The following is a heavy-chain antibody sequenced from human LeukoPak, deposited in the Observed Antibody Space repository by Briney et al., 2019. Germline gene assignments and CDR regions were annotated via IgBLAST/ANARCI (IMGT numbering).Heavy chain of an antibody. Sequence: SVKVSCKASGGTFSSYAISWVRQAPGQGLEWMGGIIPIFGTANYAQKFQGRVTITTDESTSTAYMELSSLRSEDTAVYYCARDLGRGGWLVATDYYMDVWGKGTTVTVSS. CDR1: GGTFSSYA. CDR3: ARDLGRGGWLVATDYYMDV. J-gene: IGHJ6*03. V-gene: IGHV1-69*05. D-gene: IGHD5-12*01. CDR2: IIPIFGTA.